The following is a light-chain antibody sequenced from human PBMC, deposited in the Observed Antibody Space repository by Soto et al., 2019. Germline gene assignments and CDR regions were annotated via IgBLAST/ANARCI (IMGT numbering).Light chain of an antibody. J-gene: IGLJ2*01. Sequence: QSALTQPASVSGSPGQSITISCTGTSSDVGGYKYVSWYQQHPGKAPKLMIYVVTNRPSGVSNRFSGSKSGNTASLTISGLQAEDEADYFCSSFTSSRTLVFGGGTKLTVL. CDR3: SSFTSSRTLV. V-gene: IGLV2-14*01. CDR1: SSDVGGYKY. CDR2: VVT.